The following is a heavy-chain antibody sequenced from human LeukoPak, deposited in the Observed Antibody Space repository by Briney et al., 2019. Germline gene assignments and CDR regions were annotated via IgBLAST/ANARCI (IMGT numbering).Heavy chain of an antibody. Sequence: HSGGSLRLSCAASGFTFSSYAMSWVRQAPGKGLEWVSAISGSGGSTYYADSVKGRFTISRDNSKNTLYLQMNSLRAEDTAVYYCAKDPTYYYDSSGYFRIYWGQGTLVTVSS. CDR2: ISGSGGST. D-gene: IGHD3-22*01. J-gene: IGHJ4*02. CDR3: AKDPTYYYDSSGYFRIY. CDR1: GFTFSSYA. V-gene: IGHV3-23*01.